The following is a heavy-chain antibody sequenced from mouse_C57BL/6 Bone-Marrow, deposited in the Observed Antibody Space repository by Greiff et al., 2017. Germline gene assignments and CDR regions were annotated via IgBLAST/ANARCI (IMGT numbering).Heavy chain of an antibody. CDR3: LGEGFAY. CDR2: IRLKSDNYAT. Sequence: EVKLEESGGGLVQPGGSMTLSCVASGFTFSNYWMNWVRQSPEKGLEWVAQIRLKSDNYATHYAESVKGRFTISRDDSKSSVYLQMNDVRAEDTGMYYCLGEGFAYWGQGTLVTVSA. V-gene: IGHV6-3*01. J-gene: IGHJ3*01. CDR1: GFTFSNYW.